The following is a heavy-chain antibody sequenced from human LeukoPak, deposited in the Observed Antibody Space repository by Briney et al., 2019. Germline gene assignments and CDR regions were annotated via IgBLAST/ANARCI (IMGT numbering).Heavy chain of an antibody. D-gene: IGHD6-13*01. CDR1: GFTFSSYG. Sequence: GGSLRLSCAGSGFTFSSYGMHWVRQAPGKGLEWVAFIRYDGSNKYYADSVKGRFTISRDNSKNTLYLQMNSLRAEDTAVYYCAKDPRPYSSSWYQDYWGQGTLVTVSS. CDR3: AKDPRPYSSSWYQDY. CDR2: IRYDGSNK. J-gene: IGHJ4*02. V-gene: IGHV3-30*02.